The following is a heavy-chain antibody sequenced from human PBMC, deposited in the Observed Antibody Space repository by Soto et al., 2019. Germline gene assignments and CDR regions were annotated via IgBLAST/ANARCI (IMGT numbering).Heavy chain of an antibody. CDR3: ARGGVDLMDV. CDR2: INAGNGNT. CDR1: GYTFTSYA. J-gene: IGHJ6*02. D-gene: IGHD3-16*01. V-gene: IGHV1-3*01. Sequence: QVQLVQSGAEVKKPGASVKVSCKASGYTFTSYAMHWVRQAPGQRLEWMGWINAGNGNTKYSQKFQDRVTITRDISASTAYMELSSLRSEDTAVYCCARGGVDLMDVGGQGTTVTVSS.